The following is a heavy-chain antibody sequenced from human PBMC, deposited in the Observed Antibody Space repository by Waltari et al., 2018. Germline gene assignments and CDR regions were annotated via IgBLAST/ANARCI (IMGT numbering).Heavy chain of an antibody. V-gene: IGHV4-59*01. D-gene: IGHD1-26*01. Sequence: QVQLQESGPGLVKPSETLSLTCTVSGGSPSTYYWSGVRQSPGKGLEWIGYIHYSGSSVYNPSLRSRVAISLDTPNNQFSLRLRSVTAADAAIYYCARADTSTSYFYYYMDVWGKGTTVTVSS. CDR1: GGSPSTYY. J-gene: IGHJ6*03. CDR3: ARADTSTSYFYYYMDV. CDR2: IHYSGSS.